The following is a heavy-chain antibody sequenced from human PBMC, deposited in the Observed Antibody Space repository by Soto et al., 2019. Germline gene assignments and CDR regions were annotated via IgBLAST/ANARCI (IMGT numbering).Heavy chain of an antibody. Sequence: ASVKVSCKASGYTFTSYAMHWVRQAPGQRLEWMGWINAGNGNTKYSQKFQGRVTMTRDTSTSTVYMELSSLRSEDTAVYYCARGPAYSSSSLNAFDIWGQGTMVTVSS. CDR3: ARGPAYSSSSLNAFDI. V-gene: IGHV1-3*01. CDR2: INAGNGNT. CDR1: GYTFTSYA. D-gene: IGHD6-6*01. J-gene: IGHJ3*02.